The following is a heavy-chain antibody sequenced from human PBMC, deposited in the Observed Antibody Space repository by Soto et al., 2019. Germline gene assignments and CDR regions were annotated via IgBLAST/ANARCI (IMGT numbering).Heavy chain of an antibody. V-gene: IGHV5-51*01. Sequence: PGESLKISCKGSGYSSTSYWIGWVRPLTGKGLEWMGIIYPGDSDTRYSPSFQGQVTISADKSISTAYLQWSSLKASDTAMYYCARTESGYSYGFADVWGQGTTVTVSS. J-gene: IGHJ6*02. CDR3: ARTESGYSYGFADV. CDR2: IYPGDSDT. D-gene: IGHD5-18*01. CDR1: GYSSTSYW.